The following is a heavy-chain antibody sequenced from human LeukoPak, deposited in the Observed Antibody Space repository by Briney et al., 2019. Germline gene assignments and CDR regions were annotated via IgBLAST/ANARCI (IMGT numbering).Heavy chain of an antibody. D-gene: IGHD1-14*01. Sequence: GGSLRLSCAASGFTFSSYGMHWVRQAPGKGLEWVAFIRYDGNNKYYADSVKGRFTISRDNSKNTLYLQMNSLRAEDTAVYYCAKDSSLSLISGYYFDYWGQGTLVTVSS. J-gene: IGHJ4*02. CDR3: AKDSSLSLISGYYFDY. CDR1: GFTFSSYG. V-gene: IGHV3-30*02. CDR2: IRYDGNNK.